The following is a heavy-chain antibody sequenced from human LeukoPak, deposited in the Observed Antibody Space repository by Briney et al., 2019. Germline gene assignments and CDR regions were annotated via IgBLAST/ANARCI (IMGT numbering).Heavy chain of an antibody. J-gene: IGHJ6*03. CDR1: GFTFSSYE. CDR3: ARDPYSGGYGAYYYYYMDV. CDR2: ITSSSSYM. Sequence: GGSLRLSCAASGFTFSSYEMNWVRQAPGKGLEWVSSITSSSSYMFYADSVRGRFTISRDNAENSLYLQMNSLRDEDTAVYYCARDPYSGGYGAYYYYYMDVWGKGTTVTVSS. D-gene: IGHD6-19*01. V-gene: IGHV3-21*01.